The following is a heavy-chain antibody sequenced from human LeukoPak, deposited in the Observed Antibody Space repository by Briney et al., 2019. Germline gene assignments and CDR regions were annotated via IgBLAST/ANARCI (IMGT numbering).Heavy chain of an antibody. Sequence: PGGSLRLSCAASGFTFSSYSMNWVRQAPGEGLEWVSSISSSSSYMYYADSVKGRFTISRDNAKNSLYLQMNSLRAEDTAVYYCARASSNLPDYWGQGTLVTVSS. CDR1: GFTFSSYS. CDR3: ARASSNLPDY. D-gene: IGHD4-11*01. V-gene: IGHV3-21*01. CDR2: ISSSSSYM. J-gene: IGHJ4*02.